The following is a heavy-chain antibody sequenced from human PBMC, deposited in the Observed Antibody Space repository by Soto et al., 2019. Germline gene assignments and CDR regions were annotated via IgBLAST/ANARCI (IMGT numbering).Heavy chain of an antibody. J-gene: IGHJ5*02. Sequence: SPTCTVSGGSLSSNSYYWGWIRPPPGKGLERIGSIYYSGSTYYNPSLKSRVTISVDTSKNQFSLKLSSVTAADTAVYYCARQGGRMYYYGSGGSIWFDPWGQGTLVTVSS. D-gene: IGHD3-10*01. CDR2: IYYSGST. CDR1: GGSLSSNSYY. V-gene: IGHV4-39*01. CDR3: ARQGGRMYYYGSGGSIWFDP.